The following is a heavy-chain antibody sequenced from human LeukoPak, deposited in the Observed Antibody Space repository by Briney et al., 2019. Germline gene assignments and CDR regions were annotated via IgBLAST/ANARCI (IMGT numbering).Heavy chain of an antibody. CDR1: GFTFSIYW. CDR3: ARAGQFDYFDY. CDR2: INSDGSST. V-gene: IGHV3-74*01. J-gene: IGHJ4*02. D-gene: IGHD1-14*01. Sequence: GGSLRLSCAASGFTFSIYWMRCVRAAPGKGLVWVSRINSDGSSTSYADSVKGRFTISRDNAKNTLYLQMNSLRAEDTAVYYCARAGQFDYFDYWGQGTLVTVSS.